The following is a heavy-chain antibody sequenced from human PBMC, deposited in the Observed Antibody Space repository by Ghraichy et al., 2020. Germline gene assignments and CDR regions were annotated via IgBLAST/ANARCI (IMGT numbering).Heavy chain of an antibody. CDR2: IYYSGST. Sequence: SETLSLTCTVSGCSITNSRYYWGWIRQPPEKGLEWIGNIYYSGSTYYNPSLKSRITISVDTSKNQFSLKLNSVTAADMAVYYCARLARREPLISYYYHGLDVWGQGTTVTVSS. CDR3: ARLARREPLISYYYHGLDV. CDR1: GCSITNSRYY. V-gene: IGHV4-39*01. D-gene: IGHD1-26*01. J-gene: IGHJ6*02.